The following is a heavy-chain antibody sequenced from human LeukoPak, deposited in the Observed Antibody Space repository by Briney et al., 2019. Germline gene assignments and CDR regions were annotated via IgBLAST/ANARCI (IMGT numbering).Heavy chain of an antibody. CDR3: ATDLYCGGDCYSAFDI. D-gene: IGHD2-21*01. V-gene: IGHV1-24*01. CDR1: GYTLTELS. Sequence: AASVKVSCKVSGYTLTELSMHWVRQAPGKGLEWMGGFDPEDGETIYAQKFQGRVTMTEDTSTDTAYTELSSLRSEDTAVYYCATDLYCGGDCYSAFDIWGQGTMVTVSP. J-gene: IGHJ3*02. CDR2: FDPEDGET.